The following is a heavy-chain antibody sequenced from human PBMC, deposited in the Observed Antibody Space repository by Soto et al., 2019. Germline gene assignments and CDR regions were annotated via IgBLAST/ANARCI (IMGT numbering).Heavy chain of an antibody. J-gene: IGHJ6*02. CDR2: IIPIVGSA. V-gene: IGHV1-69*01. CDR1: GGTFSSYA. D-gene: IGHD2-2*01. Sequence: QVQLVQSGAEVKKPGSSVKVYCKASGGTFSSYAISWVRQAPGQGLEWMGGIIPIVGSANYAQKFQGIVTITADESTSTAYMELSSLRSEDTAVYYCARSQGSSTSLEIYYYYYYGMDVWGQGTTVTVSS. CDR3: ARSQGSSTSLEIYYYYYYGMDV.